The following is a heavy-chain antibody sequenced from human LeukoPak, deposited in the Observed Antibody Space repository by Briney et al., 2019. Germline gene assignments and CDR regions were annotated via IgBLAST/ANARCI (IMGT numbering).Heavy chain of an antibody. CDR3: AREAFDWILTGYYTRHLFDP. Sequence: SETLSLTCTVSGGSISSGDYYWSWIRQPPGKGLEWIGYIYYSGSTYYNPSLKSRVTISVDTSKNQFSLKLSSVTAADTAVYYCAREAFDWILTGYYTRHLFDPWGQGTLVTVSS. D-gene: IGHD3-9*01. CDR1: GGSISSGDYY. V-gene: IGHV4-30-4*01. CDR2: IYYSGST. J-gene: IGHJ5*02.